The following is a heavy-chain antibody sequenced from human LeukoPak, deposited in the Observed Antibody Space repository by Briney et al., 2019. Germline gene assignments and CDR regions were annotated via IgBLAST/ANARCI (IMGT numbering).Heavy chain of an antibody. V-gene: IGHV4-30-4*01. CDR1: GGSISSGDYY. J-gene: IGHJ5*02. CDR2: MYYSGST. CDR3: ARPYYYDSRIDP. Sequence: SETLSLTCTVSGGSISSGDYYWSWIREPPGKGLEWIAYMYYSGSTYYNPSLKSRATMSADTSKNQLSLKLSSVTAADTAVYYCARPYYYDSRIDPWGQGILVTVSS. D-gene: IGHD3-22*01.